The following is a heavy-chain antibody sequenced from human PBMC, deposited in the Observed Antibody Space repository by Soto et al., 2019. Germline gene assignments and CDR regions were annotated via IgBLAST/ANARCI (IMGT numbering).Heavy chain of an antibody. Sequence: SETLSLTCTVSGGSISSSSYYWGWIRQPPGKGLDWIGNIYYRGTTYYNPSLKSRVTISTDTSKNQFSLKLSSVTAADTAVYYCARLSWELVHIPNYHYYVLDVWGQGTTVTVSS. CDR3: ARLSWELVHIPNYHYYVLDV. CDR1: GGSISSSSYY. J-gene: IGHJ6*02. D-gene: IGHD6-13*01. CDR2: IYYRGTT. V-gene: IGHV4-39*01.